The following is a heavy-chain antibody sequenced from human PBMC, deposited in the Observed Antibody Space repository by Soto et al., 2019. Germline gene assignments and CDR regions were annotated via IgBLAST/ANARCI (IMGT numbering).Heavy chain of an antibody. Sequence: EVQLVESGGGLVQPGGSLRLSCIASGFTFNSAWMHWVRQAPGKGLVWVSRINEDGRHINYADSVKGRFTISRDNARNTVYLQMNSLRAEDTAVYYCTRVAVVTRGIDFWGQGTLVTVSS. V-gene: IGHV3-74*01. CDR2: INEDGRHI. D-gene: IGHD6-19*01. J-gene: IGHJ4*02. CDR3: TRVAVVTRGIDF. CDR1: GFTFNSAW.